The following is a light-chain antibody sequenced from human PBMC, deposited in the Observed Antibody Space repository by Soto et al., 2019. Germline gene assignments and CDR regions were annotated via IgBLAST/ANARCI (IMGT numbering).Light chain of an antibody. J-gene: IGKJ4*01. Sequence: EIVLTQSPGTLSLSPGERATLSCRASQSVRSSHLAWYQQMPGQAPRLLIYGASTRATGIPDRFSGSGSGTDFTLTISRLEPEDFAVYSCQQYSSSPLTFGGGTKVDIK. CDR3: QQYSSSPLT. V-gene: IGKV3-20*01. CDR2: GAS. CDR1: QSVRSSH.